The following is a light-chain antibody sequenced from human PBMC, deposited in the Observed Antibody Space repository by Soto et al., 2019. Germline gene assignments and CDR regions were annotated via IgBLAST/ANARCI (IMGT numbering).Light chain of an antibody. CDR2: DAS. CDR3: QQRSNWPWT. V-gene: IGKV3-11*01. CDR1: QSVSSF. Sequence: ELVLTQSPATLSLSPGERATLSCRASQSVSSFLAWYQQKPGQAPRLLISDASNRATGIPGRFSGSGSGTDFSLTISSLEPEDFAVYYCQQRSNWPWTFGQGTKVEIK. J-gene: IGKJ1*01.